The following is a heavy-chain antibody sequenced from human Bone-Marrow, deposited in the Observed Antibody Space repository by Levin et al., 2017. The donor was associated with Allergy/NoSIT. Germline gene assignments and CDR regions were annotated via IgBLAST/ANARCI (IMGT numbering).Heavy chain of an antibody. Sequence: PGGSLRLSCAASGFTFSLSAMNWVRQAPGKGLEWVASVSGNSGTIHYADSVKGRFTLSRDNSKNTLYLQMSSLRADETAVYYCAKSLGNVFGGFDVWGQGTMVTVSS. J-gene: IGHJ3*01. CDR3: AKSLGNVFGGFDV. D-gene: IGHD3-10*02. CDR1: GFTFSLSA. V-gene: IGHV3-23*01. CDR2: VSGNSGTI.